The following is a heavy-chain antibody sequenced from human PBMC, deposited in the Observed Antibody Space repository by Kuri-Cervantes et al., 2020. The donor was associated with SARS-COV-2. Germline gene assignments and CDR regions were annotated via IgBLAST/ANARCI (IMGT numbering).Heavy chain of an antibody. Sequence: GESLKISCAASRFTFRNYGMHWVCQAPGKGLEWVANIKQDGSEKYYVDSVKGRFTISRDNAKNSLYLQMNSLRAEDTAVYYCARKRNNYDFWSGPIYYFDYWGQGTLVTVSS. CDR3: ARKRNNYDFWSGPIYYFDY. D-gene: IGHD3-3*01. J-gene: IGHJ4*02. CDR2: IKQDGSEK. CDR1: RFTFRNYG. V-gene: IGHV3-7*01.